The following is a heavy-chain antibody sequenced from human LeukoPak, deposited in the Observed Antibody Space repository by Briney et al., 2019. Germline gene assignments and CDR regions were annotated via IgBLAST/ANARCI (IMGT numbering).Heavy chain of an antibody. CDR3: ASFAAGYLEDY. CDR2: IYYSGST. V-gene: IGHV4-59*12. CDR1: GGSISSYY. J-gene: IGHJ4*02. D-gene: IGHD6-13*01. Sequence: SETLSLTCTVSGGSISSYYWSWIRQPPGKGLEWIGHIYYSGSTNYNPSLKSRVTISVDTSKSQFSLKLTSVTAADTAVYYCASFAAGYLEDYWGQGALVTVSS.